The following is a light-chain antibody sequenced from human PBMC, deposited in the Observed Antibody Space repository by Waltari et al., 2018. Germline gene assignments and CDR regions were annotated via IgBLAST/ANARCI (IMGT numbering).Light chain of an antibody. J-gene: IGKJ1*01. CDR2: ATS. CDR1: QSIGTS. CDR3: HQNYSPPPT. V-gene: IGKV1-39*01. Sequence: DIQLTQSPSSLSAFVGDRVIITCRASQSIGTSLNWYQQKPGKAPKLLIYATSTLQSGVPSRFSGSGSGTDFTLTISSLQPEDFATYSCHQNYSPPPTFGQGTKVEIK.